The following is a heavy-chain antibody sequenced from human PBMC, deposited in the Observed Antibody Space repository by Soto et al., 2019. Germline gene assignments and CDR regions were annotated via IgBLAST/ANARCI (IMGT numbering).Heavy chain of an antibody. CDR3: AKASGRSWYNWFDP. CDR2: IVPLFGTT. J-gene: IGHJ5*02. D-gene: IGHD6-13*01. CDR1: GGNFTSYA. Sequence: QVQLEQSGAEVKKPGSSVKVSCKASGGNFTSYAISWVRQAPGQGLEFMGGIVPLFGTTNYAHKFRGRVTVTADEYTSTVYMEMSSLRSEDTAVYYCAKASGRSWYNWFDPWGQGTLVTVST. V-gene: IGHV1-69*01.